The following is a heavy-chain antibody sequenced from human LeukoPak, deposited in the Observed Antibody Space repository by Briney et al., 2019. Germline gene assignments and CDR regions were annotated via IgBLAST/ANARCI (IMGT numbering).Heavy chain of an antibody. CDR3: ARDRYPIPPSDGFDY. V-gene: IGHV3-7*01. J-gene: IGHJ4*02. D-gene: IGHD2-2*02. CDR2: IKQDGSEK. CDR1: GFTFSSYW. Sequence: WGSLRLSCAASGFTFSSYWMSWLRQAPGKGLEWVANIKQDGSEKYYVDSVKGRFTISRDNAKNSLYLQMNSLRAEDTAVYYCARDRYPIPPSDGFDYWGQGTLVTVSS.